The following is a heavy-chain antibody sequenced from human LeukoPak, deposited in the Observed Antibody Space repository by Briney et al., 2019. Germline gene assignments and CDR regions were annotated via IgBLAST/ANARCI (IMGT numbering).Heavy chain of an antibody. CDR1: GYTLTELS. D-gene: IGHD2-2*01. J-gene: IGHJ2*01. V-gene: IGHV1-24*01. CDR2: FDPEDGET. CDR3: ATQPRVVVPAAPAWYFDL. Sequence: GASVKVSCKVSGYTLTELSMHWVRQAPGKGLEWMGGFDPEDGETIYAQKFQGRVTMTEDTSTDTAYMELSSLRSEDTAVYYCATQPRVVVPAAPAWYFDLWGRGTLVTVSS.